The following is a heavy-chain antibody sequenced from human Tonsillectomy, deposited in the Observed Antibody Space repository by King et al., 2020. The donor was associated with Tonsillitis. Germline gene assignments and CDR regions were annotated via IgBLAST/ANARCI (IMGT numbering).Heavy chain of an antibody. Sequence: VQLVESGGGLVQPGGSLRLSCAASGFTFSSYAMSWVRQAPGKGLEWVSSISGSGGSTYYADSVKGRFTISRDNSKNTLYLEMNSLRAEDTAVYYCAKEAXKXRDTFTXFGVLNYWGQGTLVTVSS. J-gene: IGHJ4*02. V-gene: IGHV3-23*04. CDR2: ISGSGGST. CDR1: GFTFSSYA. D-gene: IGHD3-3*01. CDR3: AKEAXKXRDTFTXFGVLNY.